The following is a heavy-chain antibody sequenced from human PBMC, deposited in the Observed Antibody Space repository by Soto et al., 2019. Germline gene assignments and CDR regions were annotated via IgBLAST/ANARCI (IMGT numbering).Heavy chain of an antibody. CDR3: ARHALLNFRRTSYNWFDP. CDR1: GGSISSSSYY. CDR2: IYYSGST. D-gene: IGHD1-26*01. Sequence: SETLSLTCTVSGGSISSSSYYWGWIRQPPGKGLEWIGSIYYSGSTYYNPSLKSRVTISVDTSKNQFSLKLSSVTAADTAVYYCARHALLNFRRTSYNWFDPWGQGTLVTVSS. V-gene: IGHV4-39*01. J-gene: IGHJ5*02.